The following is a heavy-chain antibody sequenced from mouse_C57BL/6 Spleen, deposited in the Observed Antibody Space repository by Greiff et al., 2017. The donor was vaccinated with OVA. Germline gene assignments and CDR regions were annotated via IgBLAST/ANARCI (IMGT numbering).Heavy chain of an antibody. CDR3: ARGYYGSSYLDY. V-gene: IGHV1-61*01. D-gene: IGHD1-1*01. J-gene: IGHJ2*01. CDR2: IYPSDSET. Sequence: QVQLQQPGAELVRPGSSVKLSCKASGYTFTSYWMDWVKQRPGQGLEWIGNIYPSDSETRYNQKFKDKATLTVDKSSSTAYMQLSSLTSEDSAVYYCARGYYGSSYLDYWGQGTTLTVSS. CDR1: GYTFTSYW.